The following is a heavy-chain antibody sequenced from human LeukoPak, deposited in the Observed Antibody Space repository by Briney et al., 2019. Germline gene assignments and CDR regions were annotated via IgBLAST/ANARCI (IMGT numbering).Heavy chain of an antibody. D-gene: IGHD6-6*01. CDR2: IYYTGST. J-gene: IGHJ4*02. CDR1: GGSISSYY. CDR3: ARHRAYSSSSPFDY. V-gene: IGHV4-59*08. Sequence: PSETLSLTCTVSGGSISSYYWSWIRQPPGKGLEWIGYIYYTGSTNYNPSLKSQVTMFVNMSKNQFSLRLSSVTAADTAVYYCARHRAYSSSSPFDYWGQGTLVTVSS.